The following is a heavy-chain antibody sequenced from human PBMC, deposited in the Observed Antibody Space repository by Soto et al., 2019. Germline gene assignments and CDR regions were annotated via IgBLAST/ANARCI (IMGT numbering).Heavy chain of an antibody. CDR2: IWYDGSNK. J-gene: IGHJ4*02. CDR3: ARVPVVTPGENYFYY. V-gene: IGHV3-33*01. Sequence: QVQLVESGGGVVQPGRSLRLSCAASGFTFSSYGMHWVRQAPGKGLEWVAVIWYDGSNKYYADSVKGRFTMSRDNSKNTLYLQMNSLRAEDTAVYYCARVPVVTPGENYFYYWGQGTLVTVSS. D-gene: IGHD2-21*02. CDR1: GFTFSSYG.